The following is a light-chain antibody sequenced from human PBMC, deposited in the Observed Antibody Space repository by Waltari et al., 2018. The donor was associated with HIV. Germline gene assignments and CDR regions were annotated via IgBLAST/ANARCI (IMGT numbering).Light chain of an antibody. CDR2: EVT. Sequence: QSALTQPPSASGSPGQSVTLSCTGSNSDIGSYDYVSWYQLHPGKAPKLVISEVTKPPSGVSGRFSGSKSANTAFLTVSGLQAEDEADYYCSSFADRDGFYVLFGGGTRLTVL. CDR3: SSFADRDGFYVL. J-gene: IGLJ2*01. CDR1: NSDIGSYDY. V-gene: IGLV2-8*01.